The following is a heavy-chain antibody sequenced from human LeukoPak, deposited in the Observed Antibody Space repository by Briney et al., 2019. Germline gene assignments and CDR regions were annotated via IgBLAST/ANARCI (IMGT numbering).Heavy chain of an antibody. CDR1: GGSISSSSYY. V-gene: IGHV4-39*07. D-gene: IGHD1-26*01. J-gene: IGHJ4*02. CDR2: IHYSGST. CDR3: ASVRGGSYYGFEDY. Sequence: PSETLSLTCTVSGGSISSSSYYWAWIRQPPGKGLEWIGSIHYSGSTYYNPSLQSRVTISIDTSKNQFSLKLRFVTAADTAVYYCASVRGGSYYGFEDYWGQGTLVTVSS.